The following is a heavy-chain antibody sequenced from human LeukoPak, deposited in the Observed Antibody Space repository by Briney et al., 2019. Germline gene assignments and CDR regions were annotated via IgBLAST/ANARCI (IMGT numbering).Heavy chain of an antibody. CDR2: IYFSGSP. J-gene: IGHJ4*02. CDR1: GDSISSYY. CDR3: ARGVNSGYFDY. D-gene: IGHD1-26*01. Sequence: SETQALTTTVSGDSISSYYWTWIRQPPGKGLEWIGYIYFSGSPTYNPSLKSRVTISVDTSKNQFSLKLTSVTAADTAVYYCARGVNSGYFDYCGQGTLVTVSS. V-gene: IGHV4-59*01.